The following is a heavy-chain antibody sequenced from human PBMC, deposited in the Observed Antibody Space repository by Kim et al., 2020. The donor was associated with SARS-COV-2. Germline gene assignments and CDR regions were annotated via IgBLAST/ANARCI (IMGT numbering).Heavy chain of an antibody. CDR3: ARGRVIAIPGTDWFDP. CDR2: INPNHGNI. V-gene: IGHV1-46*01. D-gene: IGHD6-13*01. Sequence: ASVKVSCKASGYTFTTHYMHWVRQAPGQGLEWMGGINPNHGNINYAQKFKGRVTMSTDTSTNTAYMTLNTLNSDDTAVYYCARGRVIAIPGTDWFDPWGQGTLVIVSS. J-gene: IGHJ5*02. CDR1: GYTFTTHY.